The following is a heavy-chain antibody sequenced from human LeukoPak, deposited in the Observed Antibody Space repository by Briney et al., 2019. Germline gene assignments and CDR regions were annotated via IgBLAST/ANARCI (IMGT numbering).Heavy chain of an antibody. V-gene: IGHV3-7*01. D-gene: IGHD3-10*01. Sequence: GGSLRLSCAASGLTFSNYYMTWVRQAPGKGLEWVARIKQDGSDESYVDSAKGRFTISRDDAQNSLYLQMTSLRGGDTAVYYCATYRPTPRRGLDYWGQGTLVTVSS. CDR2: IKQDGSDE. CDR3: ATYRPTPRRGLDY. J-gene: IGHJ4*02. CDR1: GLTFSNYY.